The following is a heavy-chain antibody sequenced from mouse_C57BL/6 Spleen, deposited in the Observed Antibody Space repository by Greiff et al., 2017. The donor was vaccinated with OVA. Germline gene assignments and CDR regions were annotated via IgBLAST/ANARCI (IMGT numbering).Heavy chain of an antibody. D-gene: IGHD1-1*01. CDR1: GFTFTDYY. Sequence: EVMLVESGGGLVQPGGSLSLSCAASGFTFTDYYMSWVRQPPGKALEWLGFIRNKANGYTTEYSASVKGRFTISRDNSQSILYLQMNALRAEDSATYYCARSYYYGFFDVWGTGTTVTVSS. J-gene: IGHJ1*03. CDR3: ARSYYYGFFDV. CDR2: IRNKANGYTT. V-gene: IGHV7-3*01.